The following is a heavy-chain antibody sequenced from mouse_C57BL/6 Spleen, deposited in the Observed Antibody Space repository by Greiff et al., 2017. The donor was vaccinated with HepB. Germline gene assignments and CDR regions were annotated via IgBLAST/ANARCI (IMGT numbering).Heavy chain of an antibody. CDR1: GYTFTSYW. CDR2: IDPSDSET. J-gene: IGHJ4*01. CDR3: ARDTLDYYGSGAMDY. V-gene: IGHV1-52*01. D-gene: IGHD1-1*01. Sequence: QVQLQQPGAELVRPGSSVKLSCKASGYTFTSYWMHWVKQRPIQGLEWIGNIDPSDSETHYNQKFKDKATLTVDKSSSTAYMQLSSLTSEDSAVYYGARDTLDYYGSGAMDYWGQGTSVTVSS.